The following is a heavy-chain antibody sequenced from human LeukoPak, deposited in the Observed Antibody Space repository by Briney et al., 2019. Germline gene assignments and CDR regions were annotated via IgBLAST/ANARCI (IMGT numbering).Heavy chain of an antibody. V-gene: IGHV3-7*01. CDR2: IKQDGSVK. CDR1: GFSFSGYW. Sequence: PGGSLRLSCAASGFSFSGYWMSWVRQTPGKGLEWVANIKQDGSVKNSVDSMKGRFTISRDNAKNSLYLQMNSLRAEDTAVYYCAREATGFDYWGQGTLVTVSS. J-gene: IGHJ4*02. CDR3: AREATGFDY. D-gene: IGHD1-14*01.